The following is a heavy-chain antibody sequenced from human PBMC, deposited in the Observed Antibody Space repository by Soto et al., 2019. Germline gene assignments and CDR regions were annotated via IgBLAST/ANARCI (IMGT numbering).Heavy chain of an antibody. V-gene: IGHV4-39*01. CDR3: ARHLTHGYGYAIFDF. D-gene: IGHD5-12*01. CDR1: GGSISSSDYS. CDR2: IYYSGST. J-gene: IGHJ4*02. Sequence: SDTLSLTCSVSGGSISSSDYSWGWIRQPPGKGLEWIGNIYYSGSTYYNPSLKSRVTMSVDTSTNQFSLKLSSLTAADTAVFYCARHLTHGYGYAIFDFWGPGALVTVSS.